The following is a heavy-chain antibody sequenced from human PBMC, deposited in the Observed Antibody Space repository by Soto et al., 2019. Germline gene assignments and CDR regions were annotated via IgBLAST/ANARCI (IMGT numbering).Heavy chain of an antibody. CDR1: GFTFSSYG. V-gene: IGHV3-30*03. CDR2: ISYDGSNK. D-gene: IGHD3-10*01. Sequence: GGSLRLSCAASGFTFSSYGMHWVRQAPGKGLEWVAVISYDGSNKYYADSVKGRFTISRDNSKNTLYLQMNSLRAEDTAVYYCSTDSGSYSLGDYYYGMDVWGQGTTVTVSS. J-gene: IGHJ6*02. CDR3: STDSGSYSLGDYYYGMDV.